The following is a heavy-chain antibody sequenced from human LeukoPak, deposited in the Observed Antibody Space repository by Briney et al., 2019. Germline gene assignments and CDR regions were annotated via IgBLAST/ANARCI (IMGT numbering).Heavy chain of an antibody. Sequence: GGSLRLSCAASGFTFSSYSMNWVRQAPGKGLEWVSYISSSSSTIYYADSVKGRFTISRDNAKNSLYLQMHSLRAEDTAVYYCARDCYSNYGWDGGFPYYYYYYGMDVWGQGTTVTVSS. CDR2: ISSSSSTI. D-gene: IGHD4-11*01. CDR3: ARDCYSNYGWDGGFPYYYYYYGMDV. J-gene: IGHJ6*02. CDR1: GFTFSSYS. V-gene: IGHV3-48*01.